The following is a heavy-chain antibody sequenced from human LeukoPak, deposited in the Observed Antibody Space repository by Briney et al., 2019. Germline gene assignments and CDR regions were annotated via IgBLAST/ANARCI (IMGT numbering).Heavy chain of an antibody. CDR1: GGSLSSGDYY. J-gene: IGHJ4*02. CDR3: ASYRRDSSGWYVVGY. Sequence: PSETLSLTCTVSGGSLSSGDYYWRWIRQPPGKGLEWLGYIYYSGSTYYNPSLKSRITISVDTSKNQFSLKLSSVTAADTAVYYCASYRRDSSGWYVVGYWGQGTLVTVSS. CDR2: IYYSGST. V-gene: IGHV4-30-4*01. D-gene: IGHD6-19*01.